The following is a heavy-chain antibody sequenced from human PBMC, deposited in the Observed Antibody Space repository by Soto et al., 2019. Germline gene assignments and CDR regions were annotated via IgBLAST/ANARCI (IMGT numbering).Heavy chain of an antibody. Sequence: KPSETLSLTCAVYGESFSGYYWTWIRQPPGTQLEGIGEINHSGSTNYNPALKSRVTISVDTSKNQFSLKLTSVTAADTAVYYCARDKITGLFDYWGQGTLVTVSS. J-gene: IGHJ4*02. CDR1: GESFSGYY. D-gene: IGHD2-8*02. V-gene: IGHV4-34*01. CDR3: ARDKITGLFDY. CDR2: INHSGST.